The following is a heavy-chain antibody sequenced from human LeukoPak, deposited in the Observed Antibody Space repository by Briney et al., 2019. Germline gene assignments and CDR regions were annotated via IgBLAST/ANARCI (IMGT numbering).Heavy chain of an antibody. V-gene: IGHV4-39*01. CDR3: ARSRLLWFGEPYDY. Sequence: ASETLSLTCTVSGGSISSYYWGWIRQPPGKGLEWIGSIYYSGSTYYNPSLKSRVTISADTSKNQFSLKLSSVTAADTAVYYCARSRLLWFGEPYDYWGQGTLVTVSS. CDR2: IYYSGST. J-gene: IGHJ4*02. CDR1: GGSISSYY. D-gene: IGHD3-10*01.